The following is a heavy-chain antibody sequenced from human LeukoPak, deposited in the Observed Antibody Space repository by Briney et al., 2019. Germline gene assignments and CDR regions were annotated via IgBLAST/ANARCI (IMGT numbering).Heavy chain of an antibody. D-gene: IGHD3-3*01. V-gene: IGHV3-30-3*01. CDR2: ISYDGSNK. CDR1: GFTSSSYA. Sequence: GRSLRLSCAASGFTSSSYAMHWVRQAPGKGLEWVAVISYDGSNKYYADSVKGRFTISRDNSKNTLYLQMNSLRAEDTAVYYCAKDSRRGITIFGVLDYWGQGTLVTVSS. J-gene: IGHJ4*02. CDR3: AKDSRRGITIFGVLDY.